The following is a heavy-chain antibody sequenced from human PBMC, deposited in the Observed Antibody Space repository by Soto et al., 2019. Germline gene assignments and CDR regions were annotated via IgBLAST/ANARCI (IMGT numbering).Heavy chain of an antibody. CDR2: ISSSSSYV. J-gene: IGHJ5*02. CDR3: ASAYQYSSSWYGREGNWLDP. V-gene: IGHV3-21*01. CDR1: GFTFSSYS. Sequence: EVQLVESGGGLVKPGGSLRLSCAASGFTFSSYSMNWVRQAPGKGLEWVSSISSSSSYVYYADSVKGRFTISRDNAKNSLYLRMNSLRAEVTAVYYCASAYQYSSSWYGREGNWLDPWGQGTLVTVSS. D-gene: IGHD6-13*01.